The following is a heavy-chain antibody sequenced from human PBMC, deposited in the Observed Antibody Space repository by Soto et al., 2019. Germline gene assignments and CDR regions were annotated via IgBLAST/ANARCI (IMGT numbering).Heavy chain of an antibody. CDR1: GFSFSDYS. CDR2: ISDTAITD. D-gene: IGHD2-2*01. V-gene: IGHV3-11*01. CDR3: ERDLHQMLSPKHYYSHLDV. J-gene: IGHJ6*03. Sequence: QVQLVESGGDLVKPGGSLRLSCVASGFSFSDYSMTWMRQAPGGGLDFVAFISDTAITDYYADSVKGRFTISRDNARNSIYLQMDSLRAEDAAVYYCERDLHQMLSPKHYYSHLDVWGTGTTVTVSS.